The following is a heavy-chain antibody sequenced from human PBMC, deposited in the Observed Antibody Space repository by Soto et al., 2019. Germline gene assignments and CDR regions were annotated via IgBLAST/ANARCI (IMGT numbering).Heavy chain of an antibody. V-gene: IGHV4-59*01. CDR3: ARGRRDGYKRYFEV. Sequence: PSDTLSLTCTVSGVSSTSYFWSWIRQPPGKGLDWIGSISFSGATYSNPSLKGRAALSVDTSENHLSLTLNSVTSADTAVYFCARGRRDGYKRYFEVWGQGNQVTVS. J-gene: IGHJ4*02. CDR2: ISFSGAT. D-gene: IGHD3-9*01. CDR1: GVSSTSYF.